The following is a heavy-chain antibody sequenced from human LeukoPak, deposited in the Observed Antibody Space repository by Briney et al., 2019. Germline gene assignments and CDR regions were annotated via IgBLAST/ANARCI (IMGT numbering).Heavy chain of an antibody. CDR1: GFTVSSNY. V-gene: IGHV3-53*01. Sequence: GGSLRLSCAASGFTVSSNYMSWVRQAPGKGLEWVSVIYSGGSTYYADSVKGRFTISRDNSKNTLYLQMNSLRAEDTAVYYCAATYYYDSSGHYFDYWGQGTLVTVSS. CDR3: AATYYYDSSGHYFDY. J-gene: IGHJ4*02. CDR2: IYSGGST. D-gene: IGHD3-22*01.